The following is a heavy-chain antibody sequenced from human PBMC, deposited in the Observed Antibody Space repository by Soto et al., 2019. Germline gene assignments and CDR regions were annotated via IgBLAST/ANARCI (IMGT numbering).Heavy chain of an antibody. V-gene: IGHV1-18*04. CDR2: INTYNGHT. Sequence: QVQLVQSGAEVKKTGASVKVSCKASGYSLTSYAISWVRQAPGQGLEWVGWINTYNGHTNYAEKVQGRVTMTTDASTNTAYMELRSLRSDDTAIYYFARLIPPACDYWGQGTLVTVSS. J-gene: IGHJ4*02. CDR3: ARLIPPACDY. D-gene: IGHD2-2*01. CDR1: GYSLTSYA.